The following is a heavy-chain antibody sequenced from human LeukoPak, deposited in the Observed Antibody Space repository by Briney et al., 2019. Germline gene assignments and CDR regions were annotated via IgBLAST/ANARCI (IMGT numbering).Heavy chain of an antibody. CDR1: GFTFSSYA. Sequence: PGGSLRLPCAASGFTFSSYAMSWVRQAPGKGLEWVSAISGSGGSTYYADSVKGRFTISRDNSKNTLYLQMNSLRAEDTAVYYCAKDRHHSGSYAADIDYWGQGTLVTVSS. CDR2: ISGSGGST. D-gene: IGHD1-26*01. V-gene: IGHV3-23*01. CDR3: AKDRHHSGSYAADIDY. J-gene: IGHJ4*02.